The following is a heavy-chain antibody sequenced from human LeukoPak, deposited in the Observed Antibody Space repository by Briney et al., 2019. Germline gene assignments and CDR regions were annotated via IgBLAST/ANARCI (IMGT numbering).Heavy chain of an antibody. Sequence: PGGSLRLSCAASGFTFSSYGMHWVRQAPGKGLEWVAFIRYDGSNKYYADSVKGRFTISRDNSKNTLYLQMNSLRAEDTAVYYCAKDPFSYYDFWSGYYTDYWGQGTLVTVSS. CDR2: IRYDGSNK. V-gene: IGHV3-30*02. CDR1: GFTFSSYG. D-gene: IGHD3-3*01. CDR3: AKDPFSYYDFWSGYYTDY. J-gene: IGHJ4*02.